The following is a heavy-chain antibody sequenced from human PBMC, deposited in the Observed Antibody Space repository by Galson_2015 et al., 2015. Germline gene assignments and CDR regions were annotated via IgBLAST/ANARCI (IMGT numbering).Heavy chain of an antibody. V-gene: IGHV4-39*01. CDR1: GGSISSSSYY. CDR2: IYYSGST. CDR3: EVELLRGYYYGMDV. J-gene: IGHJ6*02. Sequence: SETLSLTCTVSGGSISSSSYYWGWIRQPPGKGPEWIGSIYYSGSTYYNPSLKSRVTISVDTSKNQFSLKLSSVTAADTAVYYCEVELLRGYYYGMDVWGQGTTVTVSS. D-gene: IGHD1-26*01.